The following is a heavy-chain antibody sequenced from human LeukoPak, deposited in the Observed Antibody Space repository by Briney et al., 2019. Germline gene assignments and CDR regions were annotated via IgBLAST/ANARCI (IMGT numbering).Heavy chain of an antibody. CDR1: GFTFSTYS. CDR2: ITSSSDYI. Sequence: GGSLRLSCLASGFTFSTYSMNWVRQAPGKGLEWVSSITSSSDYIYYADSVEGRFTISRDNAKNSLYLQMNSLRAEDTAVYYCATNYYSDWWGQGTLVTVSS. V-gene: IGHV3-21*01. CDR3: ATNYYSDW. J-gene: IGHJ4*02.